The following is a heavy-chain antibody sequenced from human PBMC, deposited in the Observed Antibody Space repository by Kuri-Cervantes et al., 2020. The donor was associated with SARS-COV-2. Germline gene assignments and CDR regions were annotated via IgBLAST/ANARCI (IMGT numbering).Heavy chain of an antibody. D-gene: IGHD5-18*01. CDR3: AKDMWSDDRGHSHGGFDF. Sequence: GESLKISCAASGFTFSSYDMHWVRQATGKGLEWVSAIGTAGGTYYPGSVKGRFTISRDNAKSSLYLEMNSLRVEDTAFYYCAKDMWSDDRGHSHGGFDFWGQGTLVTVSS. CDR1: GFTFSSYD. V-gene: IGHV3-13*04. CDR2: IGTAGGT. J-gene: IGHJ4*02.